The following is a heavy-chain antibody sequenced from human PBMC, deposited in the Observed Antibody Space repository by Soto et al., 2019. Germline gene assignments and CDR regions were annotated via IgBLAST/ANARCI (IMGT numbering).Heavy chain of an antibody. D-gene: IGHD2-15*01. Sequence: PSETLSLTCSVSGDSISTVDYFWAWIRQPPGQALEYIGYIYKSATTYYNPSFESRVAISLDTSKSQFSLNVTSVTAADTAVYFCARGRYCLTGRCFPNWFDSWGKGNRVTVSS. CDR3: ARGRYCLTGRCFPNWFDS. CDR2: IYKSATT. V-gene: IGHV4-30-4*01. J-gene: IGHJ5*01. CDR1: GDSISTVDYF.